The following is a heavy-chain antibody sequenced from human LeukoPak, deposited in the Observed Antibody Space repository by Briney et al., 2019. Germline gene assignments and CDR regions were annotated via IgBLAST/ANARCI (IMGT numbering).Heavy chain of an antibody. Sequence: SETLSLTCAVYGGSLSGYYWSWIRQPPGKGLEWIGEINHSGSTNYNPSLQSRVTISVDTSTTPFSLNLSSVTAADTAVYYCARGRDCTNGVCYIRASYGMDVWGQGTTVTVSS. V-gene: IGHV4-34*01. CDR3: ARGRDCTNGVCYIRASYGMDV. J-gene: IGHJ6*02. D-gene: IGHD2-8*01. CDR2: INHSGST. CDR1: GGSLSGYY.